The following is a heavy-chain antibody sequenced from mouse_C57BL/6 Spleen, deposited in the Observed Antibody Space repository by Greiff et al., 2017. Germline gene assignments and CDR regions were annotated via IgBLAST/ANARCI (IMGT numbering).Heavy chain of an antibody. J-gene: IGHJ4*01. D-gene: IGHD2-2*01. V-gene: IGHV1-78*01. Sequence: QVQLQQSDAELVKPGASVKISCKVSGYTFTDHTIHWMQQRPEPGLEWIGYIYPRDGSNKYNEKFKGKATLTADKSSSTAYMQLNSLTSEESAVYFCARGYDPYYYAMDYWGQGTSVTVSS. CDR2: IYPRDGSN. CDR1: GYTFTDHT. CDR3: ARGYDPYYYAMDY.